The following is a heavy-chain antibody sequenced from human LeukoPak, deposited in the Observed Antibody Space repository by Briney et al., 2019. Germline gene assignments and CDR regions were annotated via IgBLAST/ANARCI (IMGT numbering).Heavy chain of an antibody. D-gene: IGHD4-23*01. CDR2: ISWNSDRI. Sequence: GGSLRLSCAASGFTFGDYAIHWVRQAPGKGLEWVSGISWNSDRIVYADSVKGRFTISRDNAKKSLYLQMNSLRVEDTALYYCGKGDGGNSPDYFDYWGQGTMVTVSS. CDR3: GKGDGGNSPDYFDY. V-gene: IGHV3-9*01. CDR1: GFTFGDYA. J-gene: IGHJ4*02.